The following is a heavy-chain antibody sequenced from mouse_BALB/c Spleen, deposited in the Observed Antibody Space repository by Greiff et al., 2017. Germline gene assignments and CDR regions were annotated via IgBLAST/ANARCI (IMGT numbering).Heavy chain of an antibody. Sequence: EVQLVESGGGLVQPGGSLRLSCATSGFTFTDYYMSWVRQPPGKALEWLGFIRNKANGYTTEYSASVKGRFTISRDNSQSILYLQMNTLRAEDSATYYCARDERYFDVWGAGTTVTVSS. CDR3: ARDERYFDV. V-gene: IGHV7-3*02. J-gene: IGHJ1*01. CDR2: IRNKANGYTT. CDR1: GFTFTDYY.